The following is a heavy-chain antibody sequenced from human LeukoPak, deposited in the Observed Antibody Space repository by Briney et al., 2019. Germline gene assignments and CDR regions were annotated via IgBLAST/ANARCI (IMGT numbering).Heavy chain of an antibody. D-gene: IGHD3-3*01. CDR2: ITSSGGGT. V-gene: IGHV3-23*01. CDR1: GFTFSTYA. Sequence: PGESLRLSCAASGFTFSTYAMTWVRQAPGKGLEWVSSITSSGGGTYYADSVRGRFTISRDNSKNTLYLQMKSLRVEDTAIYYCARAPLGMGFDSWGQGTLVTVSS. J-gene: IGHJ5*01. CDR3: ARAPLGMGFDS.